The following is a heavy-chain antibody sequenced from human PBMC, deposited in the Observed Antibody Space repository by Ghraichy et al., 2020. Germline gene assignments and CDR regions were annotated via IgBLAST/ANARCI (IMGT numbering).Heavy chain of an antibody. CDR2: IKWNDDK. D-gene: IGHD1-26*01. V-gene: IGHV2-5*01. CDR3: AHRREGPNAFDI. Sequence: SGPTLVKPTQTLTLTCAFSGFSLSSSGVGVGWIRQPPRKALEWLALIKWNDDKSYSPSLQNRLTVTKDTSKNQVVLTMTNMDPLDTATYHCAHRREGPNAFDIWGQGTMVTVSS. CDR1: GFSLSSSGVG. J-gene: IGHJ3*02.